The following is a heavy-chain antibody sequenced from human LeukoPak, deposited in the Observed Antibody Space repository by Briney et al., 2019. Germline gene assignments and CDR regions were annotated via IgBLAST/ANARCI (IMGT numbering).Heavy chain of an antibody. Sequence: GSLRLSCAASGFTVSSNYMSWVRQAPGKGLEWVSVIHSGGSTYYADSVKGRFTISRDNSKNTLYLQMNSLRAEDTAVYYCARIAHYYYYYMDVWGKGTTVTISS. CDR2: IHSGGST. CDR1: GFTVSSNY. CDR3: ARIAHYYYYYMDV. J-gene: IGHJ6*03. D-gene: IGHD3-16*02. V-gene: IGHV3-66*01.